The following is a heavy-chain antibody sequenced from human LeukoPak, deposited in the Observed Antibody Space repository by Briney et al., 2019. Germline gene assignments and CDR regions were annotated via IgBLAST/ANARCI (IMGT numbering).Heavy chain of an antibody. CDR1: GGSISSYY. CDR3: ARETPMGNFDY. J-gene: IGHJ4*02. Sequence: SGTLSLTCTVSGGSISSYYWSWIRQPPGKGLEWIGYIYYTGSTNYNPSLRSGVTISLDTSKNQFSLTLSSVTTADTAVYYCARETPMGNFDYWGQGTLLTVSS. V-gene: IGHV4-59*01. D-gene: IGHD5-18*01. CDR2: IYYTGST.